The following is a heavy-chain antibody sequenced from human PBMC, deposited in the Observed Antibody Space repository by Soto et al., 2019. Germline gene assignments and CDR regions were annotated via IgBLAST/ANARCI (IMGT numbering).Heavy chain of an antibody. CDR1: GGTFSSYV. D-gene: IGHD3-3*01. CDR3: AREFGPEYYDFWSGYYSPKFDP. CDR2: IIPIFGTA. Sequence: SVKVSCKASGGTFSSYVISWVRHAPGQGLEWMGGIIPIFGTANYAQKFQGRVTITADESTSTAYMELSSLRSEDTAVYYCAREFGPEYYDFWSGYYSPKFDPWGQGTLVTVSS. V-gene: IGHV1-69*13. J-gene: IGHJ5*02.